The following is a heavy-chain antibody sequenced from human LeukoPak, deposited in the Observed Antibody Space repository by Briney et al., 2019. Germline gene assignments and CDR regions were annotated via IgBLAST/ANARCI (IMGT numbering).Heavy chain of an antibody. Sequence: GGSLRLSCAASGFTFSSYAMSWVRQAPGKGLEWVSAISGSGGSTYYADSVKGRFTISRDNSKNTLYLQMNSLRAEGTAVYYCAKRGYTIFGVVTIDAFDIWGQGTMVTVSS. J-gene: IGHJ3*02. CDR2: ISGSGGST. D-gene: IGHD3-3*01. CDR1: GFTFSSYA. V-gene: IGHV3-23*01. CDR3: AKRGYTIFGVVTIDAFDI.